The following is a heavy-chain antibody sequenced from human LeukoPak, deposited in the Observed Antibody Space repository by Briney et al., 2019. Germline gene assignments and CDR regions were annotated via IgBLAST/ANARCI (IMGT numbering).Heavy chain of an antibody. J-gene: IGHJ5*02. D-gene: IGHD6-13*01. V-gene: IGHV4-4*02. Sequence: PSETLSLTCAISGGSISSSNWWSWVRQPPGKGLEWIGEIYHSGSTNYNPSLKSRVTISVDKSKNQFSLKLSSVTAADTAVYYCAREGYSSSWYRWFDPWGQGTLVTVSS. CDR3: AREGYSSSWYRWFDP. CDR1: GGSISSSNW. CDR2: IYHSGST.